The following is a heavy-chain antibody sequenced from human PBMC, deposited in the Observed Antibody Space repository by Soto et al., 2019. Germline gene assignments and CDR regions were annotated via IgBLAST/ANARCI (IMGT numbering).Heavy chain of an antibody. J-gene: IGHJ4*02. CDR2: IIPIFGTA. CDR3: ARGDIVVVVAATRYMAFDY. D-gene: IGHD2-15*01. Sequence: SVKVSCKASGGTFSSYAIGWVRQAPGQGLEWMGGIIPIFGTANYAQKFQGRVTITADESTSTAYMELSSLRSEDTAVYYCARGDIVVVVAATRYMAFDYWGQGTLVTVSS. V-gene: IGHV1-69*13. CDR1: GGTFSSYA.